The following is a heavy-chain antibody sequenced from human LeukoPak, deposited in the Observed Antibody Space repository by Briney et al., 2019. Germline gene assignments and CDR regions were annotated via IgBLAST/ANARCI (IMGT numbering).Heavy chain of an antibody. Sequence: SETLSLTCAVYGGSFSGYYWSWIRQPPGKGLEWIGEINHSGSTNYNPSLKSRVTTSVDTSKNQFSLKLSSVTAADTAVYYCARLKGCRGNYYGSGSYYKCYYFDYWGQGTLVTVSS. CDR2: INHSGST. CDR1: GGSFSGYY. D-gene: IGHD3-10*01. J-gene: IGHJ4*02. V-gene: IGHV4-34*01. CDR3: ARLKGCRGNYYGSGSYYKCYYFDY.